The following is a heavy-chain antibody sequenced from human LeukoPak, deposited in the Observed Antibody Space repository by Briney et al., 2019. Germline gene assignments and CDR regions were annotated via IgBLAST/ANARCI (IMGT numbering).Heavy chain of an antibody. V-gene: IGHV1-24*01. CDR3: ATHTLFADVAYFDL. CDR1: GYALTHIS. Sequence: ASVTVSCTDSGYALTHISMHWVRQAPGKGLEWMGSFDPEVGEIIYAQKFQGRVTMTEDTSADTTYIELSSLRADDTAVYYCATHTLFADVAYFDLWGRGTLVTVSS. J-gene: IGHJ2*01. D-gene: IGHD2-2*02. CDR2: FDPEVGEI.